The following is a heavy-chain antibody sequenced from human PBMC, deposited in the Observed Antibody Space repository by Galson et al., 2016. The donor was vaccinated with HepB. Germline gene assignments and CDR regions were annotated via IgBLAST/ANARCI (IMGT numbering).Heavy chain of an antibody. CDR3: AKSTLGVTLESYYYGMDV. CDR1: GFTFNNYG. Sequence: SLRLSCAASGFTFNNYGMSWVRLAPGKGLEWVSGIGGRGGTTYYADSVEGRFTISRDNSKNTLYLQMKSLRAEDTAVYYCAKSTLGVTLESYYYGMDVWGQGALVTVS. D-gene: IGHD2-21*02. V-gene: IGHV3-23*01. CDR2: IGGRGGTT. J-gene: IGHJ6*02.